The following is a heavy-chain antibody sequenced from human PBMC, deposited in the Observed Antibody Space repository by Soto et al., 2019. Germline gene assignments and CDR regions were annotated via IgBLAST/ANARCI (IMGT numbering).Heavy chain of an antibody. V-gene: IGHV3-23*01. CDR3: AKGTVAVAA. CDR1: GFTFSSYG. Sequence: HPGGSLRLSCAASGFTFSSYGMSWVRQAPGKGLEWVSSISGSGYTTNYADSVKGRFTVSRDNSENTLHLQINSLRAEDTAVYYCAKGTVAVAAWGQGTLVTVSS. D-gene: IGHD6-19*01. J-gene: IGHJ4*02. CDR2: ISGSGYTT.